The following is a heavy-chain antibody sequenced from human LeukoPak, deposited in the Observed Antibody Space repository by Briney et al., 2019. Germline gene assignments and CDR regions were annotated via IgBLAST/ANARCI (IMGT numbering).Heavy chain of an antibody. V-gene: IGHV4-34*01. J-gene: IGHJ4*02. CDR2: INHSGST. Sequence: SETLSLTCAVYGGSFSGYYWSWIRQPPGKGLEWIGEINHSGSTNYNPSLKSRVTISVDTSKNQFSPKLSSVTAADTAVYYCARGEVYSSGWSKADYWGQGTLVTVSS. CDR1: GGSFSGYY. D-gene: IGHD6-19*01. CDR3: ARGEVYSSGWSKADY.